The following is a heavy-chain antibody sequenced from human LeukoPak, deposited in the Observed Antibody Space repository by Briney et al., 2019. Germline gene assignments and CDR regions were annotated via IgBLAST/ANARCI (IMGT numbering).Heavy chain of an antibody. CDR3: ARESRSGPLKPFDY. V-gene: IGHV1-18*01. CDR1: GGTFSSYA. J-gene: IGHJ4*02. D-gene: IGHD2-15*01. CDR2: ISAYNGNT. Sequence: ASVKVSCKASGGTFSSYAISWVRQAPGQGLEWMGWISAYNGNTNYAQKLQGRVTMTTDTSTSTAYMELRSLRSDDTAVYYCARESRSGPLKPFDYWGQGTLVTVSS.